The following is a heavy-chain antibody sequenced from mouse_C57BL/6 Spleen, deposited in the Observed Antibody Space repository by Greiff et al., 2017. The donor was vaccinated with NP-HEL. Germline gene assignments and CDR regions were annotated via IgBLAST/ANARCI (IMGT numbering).Heavy chain of an antibody. D-gene: IGHD2-2*01. Sequence: EVQLQQSGPELVKPGASVKMSCKASGYTFTDYNMHWVKQSHGKSLEWIGYINPNNGGTSYNQKFKGKATLTVNKSSSTAYMELRSLTSEDSAVYYCASLWLRRTFYAMDDWGKGTSVTVSS. CDR1: GYTFTDYN. CDR2: INPNNGGT. J-gene: IGHJ4*01. V-gene: IGHV1-22*01. CDR3: ASLWLRRTFYAMDD.